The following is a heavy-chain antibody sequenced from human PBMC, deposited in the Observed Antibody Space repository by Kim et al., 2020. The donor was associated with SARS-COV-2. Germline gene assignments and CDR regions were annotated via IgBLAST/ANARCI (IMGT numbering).Heavy chain of an antibody. Sequence: GGSLRLSCAASGFTISTYAMSWVRQAPGKGLEWVSGISSSGDSTYYADSVRGRFTISRDNSKSTQYLQMNSLRADDTAVYYCAKPHYYGSGSGDYWGQGTLVTVSS. CDR2: ISSSGDST. V-gene: IGHV3-23*01. CDR3: AKPHYYGSGSGDY. D-gene: IGHD3-10*01. CDR1: GFTISTYA. J-gene: IGHJ4*02.